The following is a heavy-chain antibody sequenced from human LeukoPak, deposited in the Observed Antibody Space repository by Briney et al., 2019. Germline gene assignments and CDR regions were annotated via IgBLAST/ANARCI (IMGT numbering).Heavy chain of an antibody. CDR2: INPNSGGT. V-gene: IGHV1-2*02. D-gene: IGHD6-25*01. CDR1: GYTFTGYY. CDR3: VRPGYTSGWIRGDFGH. J-gene: IGHJ4*02. Sequence: ASVKVSCKASGYTFTGYYIHWVRQAPGQGLEWMGWINPNSGGTSYARRFQGRVTMTRDTSISTAYMELSSLRSDDTAVYYCVRPGYTSGWIRGDFGHWGLGTLVTVSS.